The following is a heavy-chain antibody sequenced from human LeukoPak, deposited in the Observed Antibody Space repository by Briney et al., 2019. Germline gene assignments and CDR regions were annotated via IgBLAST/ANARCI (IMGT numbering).Heavy chain of an antibody. CDR3: ARIVAAAAHFDY. J-gene: IGHJ4*02. V-gene: IGHV3-66*02. CDR2: IYSGGST. CDR1: GFTASSNY. Sequence: GGPLRLSCAASGFTASSNYMSWVRQAPGKGLEWVSVIYSGGSTYYADSVKGRFTISRDNSKSTLYLQMNSLRVEDTAVYYCARIVAAAAHFDYWGQGTLVTVSS. D-gene: IGHD6-13*01.